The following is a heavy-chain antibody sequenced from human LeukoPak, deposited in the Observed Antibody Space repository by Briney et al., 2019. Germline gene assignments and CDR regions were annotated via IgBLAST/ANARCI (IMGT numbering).Heavy chain of an antibody. D-gene: IGHD3-10*01. Sequence: GSLRLSCAASGFTFSSFWMSWVRQAPGKGLEWVADINQDGSEKYFVDSVKGRFTISRDNAKNSLYLQMNSLRAEDTAVYYCARTLLWFGEFGYWGQGTLVTVSS. V-gene: IGHV3-7*01. J-gene: IGHJ4*02. CDR2: INQDGSEK. CDR1: GFTFSSFW. CDR3: ARTLLWFGEFGY.